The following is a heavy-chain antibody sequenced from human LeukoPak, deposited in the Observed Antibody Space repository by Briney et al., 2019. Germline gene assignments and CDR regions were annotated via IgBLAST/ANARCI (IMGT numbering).Heavy chain of an antibody. J-gene: IGHJ6*02. Sequence: SETLSLTCTVSGGSISSSSYYWGWIRQPPGKGLEWIGSIYYSGSTYYNPSLKSRVTISVDTSKNQFSLKLSSVTAADTAVYYCARGQYEGPYYYYGMDVWGQGTTVTVSS. CDR1: GGSISSSSYY. CDR3: ARGQYEGPYYYYGMDV. D-gene: IGHD2-2*01. CDR2: IYYSGST. V-gene: IGHV4-39*07.